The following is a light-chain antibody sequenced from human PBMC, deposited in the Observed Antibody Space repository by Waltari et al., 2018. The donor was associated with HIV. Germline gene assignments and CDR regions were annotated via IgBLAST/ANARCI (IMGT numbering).Light chain of an antibody. J-gene: IGKJ4*01. CDR3: QQYYSTPLT. CDR2: WAS. CDR1: PSVLYSSNSKNL. V-gene: IGKV4-1*01. Sequence: DIVMTQSPDSLAVSLGERATIHCTSSPSVLYSSNSKNLLAWYQQKPGQPPKLLIYWASTRESGVPDRFSGSGSGTDFTLTISSLQAEDVAVYYCQQYYSTPLTFGGGTKVEIK.